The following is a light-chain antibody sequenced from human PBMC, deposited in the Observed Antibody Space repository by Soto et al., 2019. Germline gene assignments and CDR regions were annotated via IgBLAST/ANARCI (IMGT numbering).Light chain of an antibody. J-gene: IGLJ7*01. CDR2: KND. CDR1: SSNIGSNY. V-gene: IGLV1-47*01. Sequence: QSVLTQPPSASGTPGQRVTISCSGSSSNIGSNYVYWYQQLPGTAPELLIYKNDQRPSGVPDRFSGSKSGTSASLAISGLRSEDEADYYCAAWDDSLSGPVFGGGTQLTVL. CDR3: AAWDDSLSGPV.